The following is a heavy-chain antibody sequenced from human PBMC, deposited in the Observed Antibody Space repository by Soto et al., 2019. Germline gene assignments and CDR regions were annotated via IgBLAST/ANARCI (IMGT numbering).Heavy chain of an antibody. J-gene: IGHJ6*02. Sequence: ASVKVSCKASGYTFSDYFIQWLRQAPGQGLEWVAWINPKTAATNYAKKFQDRVTLTSDTSFSTAYLELTRLRPDDTALYYCARIKWGLDYYYGMDVWGQGTTVTVSS. V-gene: IGHV1-2*02. CDR1: GYTFSDYF. CDR3: ARIKWGLDYYYGMDV. CDR2: INPKTAAT. D-gene: IGHD1-26*01.